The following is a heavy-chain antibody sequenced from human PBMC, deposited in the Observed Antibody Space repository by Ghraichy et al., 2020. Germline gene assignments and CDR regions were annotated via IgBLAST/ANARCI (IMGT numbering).Heavy chain of an antibody. CDR3: NSGDTFDI. D-gene: IGHD3-10*01. Sequence: GGSLRLSCAASGLIFSNYWMTWVRQAPGKGLEWVANINQDGREKYYLGSVKGRFTISRDNAKNSPYLQMNSLRAEDTAVYYCNSGDTFDIWGQGTMVAVSS. CDR1: GLIFSNYW. J-gene: IGHJ3*02. V-gene: IGHV3-7*03. CDR2: INQDGREK.